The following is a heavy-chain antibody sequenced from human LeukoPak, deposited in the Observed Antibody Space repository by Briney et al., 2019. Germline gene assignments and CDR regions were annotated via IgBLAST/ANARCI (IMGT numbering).Heavy chain of an antibody. CDR1: GFTVSTNY. D-gene: IGHD3-22*01. J-gene: IGHJ4*02. CDR2: ISGSAGST. Sequence: GGSLRLSCAASGFTVSTNYMNWVRQAPGKGLEWVSFISGSAGSTYYADSVKGRFTISRDNSKNTLYLQMNSLRAEDTAVYYCAKTPQPKYYYDSSGYNWGQGTLVTVSS. V-gene: IGHV3-23*01. CDR3: AKTPQPKYYYDSSGYN.